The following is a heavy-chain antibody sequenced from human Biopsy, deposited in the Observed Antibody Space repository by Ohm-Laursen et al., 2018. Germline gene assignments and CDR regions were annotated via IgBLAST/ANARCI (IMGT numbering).Heavy chain of an antibody. V-gene: IGHV4-59*01. CDR3: ALGGGSYVNFDY. J-gene: IGHJ4*02. CDR2: FRFEDRT. Sequence: SETLSLTCAVSGGSISNYFWTWIRQPPGKGLEWIGYFRFEDRTSYNSSLKSRVTISADTSKNQFSLRLSSVTAAGTAVYYCALGGGSYVNFDYWGQGTLVTVSS. D-gene: IGHD1-26*01. CDR1: GGSISNYF.